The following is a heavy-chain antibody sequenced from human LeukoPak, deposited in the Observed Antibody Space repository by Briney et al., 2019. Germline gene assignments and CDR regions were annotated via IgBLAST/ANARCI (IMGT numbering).Heavy chain of an antibody. V-gene: IGHV4-4*07. CDR2: VYTSGST. Sequence: SETLSLTCTVSGDSISGDYWSWIRQPAGKGLEWIGRVYTSGSTSFNPSLKSRVTISVDTSKNQFSLKLSSVTAADTAVYYCARVGPDLEWLLYFDYWGQGTLVTVSS. D-gene: IGHD3-3*01. CDR3: ARVGPDLEWLLYFDY. J-gene: IGHJ4*02. CDR1: GDSISGDY.